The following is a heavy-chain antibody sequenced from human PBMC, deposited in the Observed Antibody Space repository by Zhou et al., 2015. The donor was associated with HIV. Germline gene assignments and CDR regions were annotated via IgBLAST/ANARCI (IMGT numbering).Heavy chain of an antibody. J-gene: IGHJ5*02. Sequence: QVQLVQSGAEVKKPGSSVKVSCKASGGTFSSYAISWVRQAPGQGLEWMGGIIPIFGTANYAQKFQGRVTITADESTSTAYMELSSLRSEDTAVYYCARGRFLEWLLFSSWFDPWGQGTLVTVSS. CDR3: ARGRFLEWLLFSSWFDP. CDR2: IIPIFGTA. D-gene: IGHD3-3*01. V-gene: IGHV1-69*01. CDR1: GGTFSSYA.